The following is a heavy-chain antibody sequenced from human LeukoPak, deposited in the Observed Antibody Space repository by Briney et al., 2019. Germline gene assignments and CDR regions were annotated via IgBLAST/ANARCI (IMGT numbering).Heavy chain of an antibody. Sequence: SETLSLTCAVYGGSFSGYYWSWIRQPPGKGLEWIGEINHSGSTNYNPSLKSRVTISVDTSKNQFSLKLSSVTAADTAVYYCARGLLGEWWALTYDAFDIWGQGTMVTVSS. CDR1: GGSFSGYY. V-gene: IGHV4-34*01. CDR3: ARGLLGEWWALTYDAFDI. J-gene: IGHJ3*02. CDR2: INHSGST. D-gene: IGHD3-16*01.